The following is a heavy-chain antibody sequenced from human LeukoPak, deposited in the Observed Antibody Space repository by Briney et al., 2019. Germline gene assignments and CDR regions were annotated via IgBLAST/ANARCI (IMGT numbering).Heavy chain of an antibody. Sequence: GRSLRLSCAASGFTFTTYAMTWVRQAPGKGLEWVSAISGSGRNTYYADSVKGRFTISRDHSKNKLYLQMGSVRAVDTDVYYCARGGEFCSGCSCPGPTDYGMDVWGQGTTVTVSS. CDR1: GFTFTTYA. CDR2: ISGSGRNT. CDR3: ARGGEFCSGCSCPGPTDYGMDV. D-gene: IGHD2-15*01. J-gene: IGHJ6*02. V-gene: IGHV3-23*01.